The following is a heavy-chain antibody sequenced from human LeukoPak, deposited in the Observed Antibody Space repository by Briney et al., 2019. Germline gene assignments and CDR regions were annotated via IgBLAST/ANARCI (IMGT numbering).Heavy chain of an antibody. J-gene: IGHJ5*02. CDR2: INPNSGGT. D-gene: IGHD3-22*01. Sequence: ASVKVSCKASGYTFTGYYMHWVRQAPGQGLEWMGWINPNSGGTNYAQKFQGRVTMTWDTSISTAYMELSSLRSDDTAVYYCTSDTHYYDSTGLGHWFDPWGQGTLVTVSS. CDR1: GYTFTGYY. CDR3: TSDTHYYDSTGLGHWFDP. V-gene: IGHV1-2*02.